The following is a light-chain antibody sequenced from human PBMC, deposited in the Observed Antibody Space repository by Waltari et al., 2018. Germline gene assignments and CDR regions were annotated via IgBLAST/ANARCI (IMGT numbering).Light chain of an antibody. V-gene: IGKV1-6*01. CDR3: LQDHKYPWT. CDR2: AAS. Sequence: AIQLPQSPSSLSASVGDRVTITCRASQDIKNDLGWSQQRPGKAPKLLIYAASNLQSGVPSHFSGSGSGTDFTLTISSLQPEDFATYYCLQDHKYPWTFGQGTKVEV. J-gene: IGKJ1*01. CDR1: QDIKND.